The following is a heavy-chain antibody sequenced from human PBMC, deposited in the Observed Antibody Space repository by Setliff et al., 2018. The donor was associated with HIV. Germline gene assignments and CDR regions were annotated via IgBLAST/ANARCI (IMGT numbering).Heavy chain of an antibody. D-gene: IGHD2-2*01. V-gene: IGHV4-59*11. J-gene: IGHJ5*02. CDR3: ARDPGGLYCRSTSCQGGCFDP. CDR1: GASICSHY. Sequence: SETLSLTCTVSGASICSHYWSWIRQSPGKGLEWIGSIYYSETTNNNPSLKSRVTISVDTSKNQLSLKLRSVTAADTAVYYCARDPGGLYCRSTSCQGGCFDPWGQGTLVTVSS. CDR2: IYYSETT.